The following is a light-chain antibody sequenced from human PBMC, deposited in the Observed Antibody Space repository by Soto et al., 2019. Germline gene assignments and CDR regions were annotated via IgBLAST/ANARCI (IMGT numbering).Light chain of an antibody. J-gene: IGLJ3*02. CDR2: EVN. CDR1: FSDVGAYNY. CDR3: SSYAGSSSLV. Sequence: QSALTQPPSASGSPGQSVTISCTGAFSDVGAYNYVSWYQQHSGKAPKLIIYEVNKWPSGVPDRFAGSKSANTASLTVSGLQVEDEADYHCSSYAGSSSLVFGGGTKLTVL. V-gene: IGLV2-8*01.